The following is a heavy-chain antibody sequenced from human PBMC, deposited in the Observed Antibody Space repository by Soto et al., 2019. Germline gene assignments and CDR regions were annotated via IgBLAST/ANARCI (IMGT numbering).Heavy chain of an antibody. CDR2: IYYSGST. J-gene: IGHJ6*02. CDR3: ARDRGDYFYYYYGMDV. Sequence: QVQLQESGPGLVKPSQTLSLTCTVSGGSISSGGYYWSWLRQHPGKGLEWIGYIYYSGSTYYNPSLKSRVTISVDTSKNQFSLKLSSVTAADTAVYYCARDRGDYFYYYYGMDVWGQGTTVTVSS. D-gene: IGHD4-17*01. V-gene: IGHV4-31*03. CDR1: GGSISSGGYY.